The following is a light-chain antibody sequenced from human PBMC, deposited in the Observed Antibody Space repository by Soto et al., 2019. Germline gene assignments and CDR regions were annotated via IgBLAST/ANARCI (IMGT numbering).Light chain of an antibody. CDR3: QQVNGYPHT. CDR1: QSVSRY. J-gene: IGKJ2*01. CDR2: DAS. V-gene: IGKV3-11*01. Sequence: EIVLTQSPATLSLSPGERATLSCRASQSVSRYLAWYQQKPGQAPRLLIYDASNRATGIPARFSGSGSGTDFTLTISSLEPEDFATYYCQQVNGYPHTFGQGTKLEIK.